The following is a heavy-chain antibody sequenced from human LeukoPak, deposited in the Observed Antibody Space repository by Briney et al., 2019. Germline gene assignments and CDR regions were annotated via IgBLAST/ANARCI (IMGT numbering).Heavy chain of an antibody. CDR2: ISYDGSNK. J-gene: IGHJ6*04. V-gene: IGHV3-30*18. D-gene: IGHD3-9*01. Sequence: GGSLRLSCAASGFTFSSYGMHWVRQAPGKGLEWVAVISYDGSNKYYADSVKGRFTISRDNSENTLYLQMNSLRAEDTAVYYCAKAAPRPTYYDILTGYPRGYYGMDVWGKGTTVTVSS. CDR1: GFTFSSYG. CDR3: AKAAPRPTYYDILTGYPRGYYGMDV.